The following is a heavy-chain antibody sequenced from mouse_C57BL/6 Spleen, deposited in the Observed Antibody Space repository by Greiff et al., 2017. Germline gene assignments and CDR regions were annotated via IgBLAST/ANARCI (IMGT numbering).Heavy chain of an antibody. J-gene: IGHJ1*03. CDR1: GFTFSDYY. Sequence: VKLVESEGGLVQPGSSMKLSCTASGFTFSDYYMAWVRQVPEKGLEWVANINYDGSSTYYLDSLKSRFIISRDNAKNILYLQMSSLKSEDTATYYCARSAGSSLYWYFDVGGTGTTVTVAS. D-gene: IGHD1-1*01. V-gene: IGHV5-16*01. CDR2: INYDGSST. CDR3: ARSAGSSLYWYFDV.